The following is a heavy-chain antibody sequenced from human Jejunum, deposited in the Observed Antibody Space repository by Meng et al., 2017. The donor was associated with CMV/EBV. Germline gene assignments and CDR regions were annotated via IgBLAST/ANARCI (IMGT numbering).Heavy chain of an antibody. Sequence: VVLGDLGVCRVKPGGSLRLSCIGSGFTFSSYNMNWVRQAPGKGLEWVSSISSSSRYINYADSVKGRFTISRDNAKNSLYLQMNSLRVEDTAIYYCARDIDHWGQGTLVTVSS. CDR2: ISSSSRYI. CDR1: GFTFSSYN. V-gene: IGHV3-21*01. CDR3: ARDIDH. J-gene: IGHJ5*02.